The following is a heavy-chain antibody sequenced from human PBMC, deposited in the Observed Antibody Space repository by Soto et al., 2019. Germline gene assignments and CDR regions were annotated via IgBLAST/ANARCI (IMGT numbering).Heavy chain of an antibody. CDR1: GFTFSTYG. CDR2: MSYDGSNE. V-gene: IGHV3-30*18. J-gene: IGHJ1*01. Sequence: QVQLVESGGGVVQPGRSLRLSCAASGFTFSTYGMHWVRQAPGKGLEWVALMSYDGSNEYYTDSVKGRFTIFRDNSKNTLYLQMNSLRAEDTAVYYCAKPGGDYGYFQHWGQGTLVTVSS. D-gene: IGHD4-17*01. CDR3: AKPGGDYGYFQH.